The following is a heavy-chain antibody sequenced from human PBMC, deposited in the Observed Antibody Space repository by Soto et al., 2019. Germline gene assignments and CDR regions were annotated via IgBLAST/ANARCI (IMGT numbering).Heavy chain of an antibody. V-gene: IGHV2-5*02. Sequence: QITLKESGPTLVKPTQTLTLTCTFSGFSIATGGVGVGWIRQPPGQALDCLALIYWDDDKRYKPSQRSKVTVTRETAKKQVVLTMGTMDHVDTATYVCAHRGSGVHSWHDGDFDYWVQGGLVTVS. CDR2: IYWDDDK. J-gene: IGHJ4*02. CDR1: GFSIATGGVG. D-gene: IGHD1-1*01. CDR3: AHRGSGVHSWHDGDFDY.